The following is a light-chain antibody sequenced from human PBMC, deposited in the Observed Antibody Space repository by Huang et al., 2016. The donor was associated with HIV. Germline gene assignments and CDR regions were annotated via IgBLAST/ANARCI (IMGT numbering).Light chain of an antibody. CDR3: QQHHSYPLT. V-gene: IGKV1-16*02. CDR1: QVIRNN. J-gene: IGKJ4*01. Sequence: DIQMTQSPSSLSASIGDRVTITCRASQVIRNNLAWFQQKPGKAPKSLIDAASSLQSGVPSKCSGSASGTEFTLTINGLQSEDSATYFCQQHHSYPLTFGGGTKVEIK. CDR2: AAS.